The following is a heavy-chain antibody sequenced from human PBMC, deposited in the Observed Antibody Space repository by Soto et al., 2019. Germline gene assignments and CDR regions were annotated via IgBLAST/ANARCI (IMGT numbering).Heavy chain of an antibody. D-gene: IGHD3-3*01. CDR1: GFTFGDYA. J-gene: IGHJ4*02. V-gene: IGHV3-49*03. CDR2: IRSKAYGGTT. Sequence: GGSLRLSCTASGFTFGDYAMSWFRQAPGKGLEWVGFIRSKAYGGTTEYAASVKGRFTISRDDSKSIAYLQMNSLKTEDTAVYYCTRGRFWSGYYSYYFDYWGQGTLVTVSS. CDR3: TRGRFWSGYYSYYFDY.